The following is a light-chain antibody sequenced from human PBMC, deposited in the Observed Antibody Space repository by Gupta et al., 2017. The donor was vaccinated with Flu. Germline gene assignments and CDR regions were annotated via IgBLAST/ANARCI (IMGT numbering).Light chain of an antibody. J-gene: IGKJ1*01. CDR3: QQYDSTPWT. V-gene: IGKV4-1*01. CDR2: WAS. CDR1: QSVLYSSNNKNY. Sequence: DIVMTQSPDSLAVSLGERATINCKSSQSVLYSSNNKNYLAWYQQKPGQPPKLLIYWASTREYGVPDRFSGSGSGTDFTLTISSLKAEDVAVYYCQQYDSTPWTFGQGTKVEI.